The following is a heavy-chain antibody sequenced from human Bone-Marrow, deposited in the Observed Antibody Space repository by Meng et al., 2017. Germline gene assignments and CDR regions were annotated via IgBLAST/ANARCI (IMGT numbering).Heavy chain of an antibody. CDR1: GYTFTSYG. CDR3: ARASTVVTRSSFDP. J-gene: IGHJ5*02. Sequence: QVTLVKSWGEVKKPGASVKVSCKASGYTFTSYGISWVRQAPGQGLEWMGWISAYKGNTNYVRKFQGRVTMTTDTSTSTAYMELRSLRSDDTAVYYCARASTVVTRSSFDPWGQGTLVTVSS. D-gene: IGHD4-23*01. CDR2: ISAYKGNT. V-gene: IGHV1-18*01.